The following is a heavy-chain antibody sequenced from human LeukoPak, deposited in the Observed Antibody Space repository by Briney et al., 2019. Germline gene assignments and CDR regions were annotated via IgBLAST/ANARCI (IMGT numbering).Heavy chain of an antibody. CDR2: ITSSGNTI. CDR3: ARDRFDILTGYYETTIDY. J-gene: IGHJ4*02. Sequence: GGSLRLSCAASGFTFSDSYMSWIRQAPGKGLEWVSYITSSGNTISYADSVKGRFTISRNNAKNSLYLQMNSLRAEDTAVYYCARDRFDILTGYYETTIDYWGQGTLVTVSS. V-gene: IGHV3-11*01. CDR1: GFTFSDSY. D-gene: IGHD3-9*01.